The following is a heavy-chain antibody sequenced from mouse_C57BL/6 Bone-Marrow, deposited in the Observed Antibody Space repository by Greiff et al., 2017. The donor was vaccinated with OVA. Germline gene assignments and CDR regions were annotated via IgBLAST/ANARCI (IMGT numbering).Heavy chain of an antibody. CDR2: IYPGSGST. V-gene: IGHV1-55*01. D-gene: IGHD1-1*01. CDR1: GYTFTSYW. CDR3: ARKTVVAPMDY. J-gene: IGHJ4*01. Sequence: QVQLQQPGAELVKPGASVKMSCKASGYTFTSYWITWVKQRPGQGLEWIGDIYPGSGSTNYNEKFKSKATLTVDTSSSTAYMQLSSRTSEDSAVYYCARKTVVAPMDYWGQGTSVTVSS.